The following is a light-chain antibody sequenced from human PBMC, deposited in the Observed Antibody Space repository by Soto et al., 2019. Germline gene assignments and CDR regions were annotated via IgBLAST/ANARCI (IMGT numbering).Light chain of an antibody. J-gene: IGKJ4*01. Sequence: EIVMTQSPATLSVSPGERATLSCRASQGIGSTLAWYQQKPGQTPKLLIFDASTRATGVPASFSGGGSWTEFTLTINSLHSEDFAVYYCQRYNRWPLSFGGGTKVEIK. CDR2: DAS. CDR1: QGIGST. V-gene: IGKV3-15*01. CDR3: QRYNRWPLS.